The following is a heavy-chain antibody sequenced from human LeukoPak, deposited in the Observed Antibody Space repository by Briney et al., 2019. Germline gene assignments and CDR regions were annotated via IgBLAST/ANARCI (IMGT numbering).Heavy chain of an antibody. CDR3: ARDGSPTVMVKYYSDY. CDR2: ISGSGGST. D-gene: IGHD5-18*01. CDR1: GFTFSTYA. V-gene: IGHV3-23*01. Sequence: GGSLRLPCAASGFTFSTYAMSWVRQAPGKGLEWVSVISGSGGSTYYADSVKGRFTISRDNAKNSLYLQMNSLRAEDTAVYYCARDGSPTVMVKYYSDYWGQGTLVTVSS. J-gene: IGHJ4*02.